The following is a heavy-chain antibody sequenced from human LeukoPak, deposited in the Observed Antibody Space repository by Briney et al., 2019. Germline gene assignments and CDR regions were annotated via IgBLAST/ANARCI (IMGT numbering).Heavy chain of an antibody. CDR3: ARDQGGGSYYRDPQTYYFDY. CDR1: GGTFSSYA. D-gene: IGHD1-26*01. V-gene: IGHV1-69*06. Sequence: SVKVSCKASGGTFSSYAISWVRQAPGQGLEWMGRIIPIFGTANYAQKFQGRVTITADKSTSTAYMELSSLRSEDTAVYYCARDQGGGSYYRDPQTYYFDYWGQETLVTVSS. J-gene: IGHJ4*02. CDR2: IIPIFGTA.